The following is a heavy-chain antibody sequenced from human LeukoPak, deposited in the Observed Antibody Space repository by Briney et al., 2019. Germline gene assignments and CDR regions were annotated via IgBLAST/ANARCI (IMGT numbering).Heavy chain of an antibody. V-gene: IGHV4-31*03. Sequence: TSETLSLTCTVSGGSISSAAYYWTRIRQHPGKGLEWIGYMYYSGSTYYSPSLKSRVTISVDTSKNQFSLKLSSVTAADTAVYYCARANSNFFDNWGQGILVTVSS. CDR2: MYYSGST. J-gene: IGHJ4*02. CDR1: GGSISSAAYY. CDR3: ARANSNFFDN. D-gene: IGHD2-21*01.